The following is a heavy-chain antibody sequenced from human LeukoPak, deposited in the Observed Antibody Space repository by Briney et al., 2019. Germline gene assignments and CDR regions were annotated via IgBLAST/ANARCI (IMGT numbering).Heavy chain of an antibody. CDR3: ARGTRYGYRY. CDR2: INHSGST. D-gene: IGHD3-16*02. J-gene: IGHJ4*02. Sequence: SETLSLTCAVYGGSFSGYYWGWIRQPPGKGLEWIGEINHSGSTNYNPSLKCRVTISVDTSKNQFSLKLSSVTAADTAVYYCARGTRYGYRYWGQGTLVTVSS. V-gene: IGHV4-34*01. CDR1: GGSFSGYY.